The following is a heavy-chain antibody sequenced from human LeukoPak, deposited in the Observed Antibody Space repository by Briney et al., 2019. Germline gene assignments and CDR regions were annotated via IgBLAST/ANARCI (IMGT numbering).Heavy chain of an antibody. D-gene: IGHD6-19*01. CDR2: INPDSGDT. CDR1: GYTFTDHY. V-gene: IGHV1-2*02. CDR3: ASDSAAMTGIGYDY. J-gene: IGHJ4*02. Sequence: ASVTVSCKASGYTFTDHYVHWVRQAPGQGLEWMGWINPDSGDTSYAQKFQGRVTMTRDTSISTAYMELNRLRSDDTAVYYCASDSAAMTGIGYDYWGQGTLVTVSS.